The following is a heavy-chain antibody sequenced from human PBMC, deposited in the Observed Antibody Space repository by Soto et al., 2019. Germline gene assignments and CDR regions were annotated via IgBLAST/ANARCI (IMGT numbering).Heavy chain of an antibody. CDR1: GFTFSSYG. Sequence: GGSLRLSCAASGFTFSSYGMHWVRQAPGKGLEWVAVIWYDGSNKYYADSVKGRFTISRDNSKNTLYLQMNSLRAEDTAVYYCARESLYYYDSSGSVDAFDIWGQGTMVTVSS. V-gene: IGHV3-33*01. CDR2: IWYDGSNK. CDR3: ARESLYYYDSSGSVDAFDI. D-gene: IGHD3-22*01. J-gene: IGHJ3*02.